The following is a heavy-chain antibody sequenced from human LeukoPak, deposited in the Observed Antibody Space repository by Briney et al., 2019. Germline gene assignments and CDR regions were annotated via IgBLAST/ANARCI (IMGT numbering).Heavy chain of an antibody. Sequence: SSETLSLTCTVSGGSISSYYWSWIRQPPGKGLEWIGYIYTSGSTNYNPSLKSRVTISVDTSKNQFFLKLSSVTAADTAVYYCARHQGWYNWNYDDHYYYYMDVWGKGTTVTVSS. CDR2: IYTSGST. D-gene: IGHD1-7*01. CDR1: GGSISSYY. V-gene: IGHV4-4*09. CDR3: ARHQGWYNWNYDDHYYYYMDV. J-gene: IGHJ6*03.